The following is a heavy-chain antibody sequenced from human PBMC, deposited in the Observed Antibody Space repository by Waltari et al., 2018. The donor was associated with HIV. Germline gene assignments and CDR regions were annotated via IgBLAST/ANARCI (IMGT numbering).Heavy chain of an antibody. V-gene: IGHV4-59*01. CDR2: IYYSGST. Sequence: QVQLQESGPGLVKPSETLSLTCTVSGGPISSYYWSWIRQPPGKGLEWIGYIYYSGSTNYNPSLKSRVTISVDTSKNQFSLKLSSVTAADTAVYYCARGDGYSYGGNFDYWGQGTLVTVSS. CDR1: GGPISSYY. CDR3: ARGDGYSYGGNFDY. D-gene: IGHD5-18*01. J-gene: IGHJ4*02.